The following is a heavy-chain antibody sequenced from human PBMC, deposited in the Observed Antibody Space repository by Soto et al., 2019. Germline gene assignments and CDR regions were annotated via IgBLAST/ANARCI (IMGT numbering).Heavy chain of an antibody. J-gene: IGHJ4*02. CDR3: ARRLPQYFAD. Sequence: PGGSLRLSCAASGFTFSNHAMAWVRQAPGKGLEWVSFITASSFDTYTADSVKGRFTVSRDNSKNTLYLQMNNLRPEDTAVYYCARRLPQYFADWGQGALVTVSS. CDR2: ITASSFDT. CDR1: GFTFSNHA. V-gene: IGHV3-23*01. D-gene: IGHD2-21*02.